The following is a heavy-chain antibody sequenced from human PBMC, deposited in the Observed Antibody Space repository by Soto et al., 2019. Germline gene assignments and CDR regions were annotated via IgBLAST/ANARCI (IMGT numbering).Heavy chain of an antibody. D-gene: IGHD3-3*01. J-gene: IGHJ4*02. CDR2: ISGSGGST. CDR1: GFTFSSYA. Sequence: PGGSLRLSCAASGFTFSSYAMSWVRQVPGKGLEWVSGISGSGGSTNYADSVKGRFTISRDNSKNTLYLQMNSLRAEDTAVYYCAKGSYYDFWSGYSYYFDYWGQGTLVTVSS. V-gene: IGHV3-23*01. CDR3: AKGSYYDFWSGYSYYFDY.